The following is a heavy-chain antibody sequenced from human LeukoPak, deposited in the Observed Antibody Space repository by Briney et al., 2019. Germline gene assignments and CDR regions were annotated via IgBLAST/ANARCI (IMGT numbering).Heavy chain of an antibody. Sequence: SETLSFTCTVSGGSISSSSYYWGWIRQPPGKGLEWIGSIYYSGSTYYNPSLKSRVTISVDTSKNQFSLKLSSVTAADTAVYYCASDSSYYMDVWGKGTPGTVSS. J-gene: IGHJ6*03. CDR2: IYYSGST. V-gene: IGHV4-39*01. CDR1: GGSISSSSYY. D-gene: IGHD5-18*01. CDR3: ASDSSYYMDV.